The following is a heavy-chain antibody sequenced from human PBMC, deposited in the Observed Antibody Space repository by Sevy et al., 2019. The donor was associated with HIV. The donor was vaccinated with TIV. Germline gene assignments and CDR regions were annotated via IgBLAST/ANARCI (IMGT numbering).Heavy chain of an antibody. CDR3: VRVGQWLIDY. CDR2: INHSGST. V-gene: IGHV4-34*01. CDR1: GGSFSGYY. Sequence: SETLSLTCAVYGGSFSGYYWSWIRQPPGKGLEWIGEINHSGSTNYNPSLKSRVTISVDTSKNQFSLKLSSVTAADTAVYYCVRVGQWLIDYWGQGTLVTVSS. D-gene: IGHD6-19*01. J-gene: IGHJ4*02.